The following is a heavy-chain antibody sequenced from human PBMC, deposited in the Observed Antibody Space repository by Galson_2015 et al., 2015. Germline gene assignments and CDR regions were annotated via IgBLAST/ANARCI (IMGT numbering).Heavy chain of an antibody. V-gene: IGHV4-31*02. CDR3: ARAKWGGIVGAKPAICYYYYGMDV. D-gene: IGHD1-26*01. Sequence: NPSLKSRVTISVDTSKNQFSLKLSSVTAADTAVYYCARAKWGGIVGAKPAICYYYYGMDVWGQGTTVTVSS. J-gene: IGHJ6*02.